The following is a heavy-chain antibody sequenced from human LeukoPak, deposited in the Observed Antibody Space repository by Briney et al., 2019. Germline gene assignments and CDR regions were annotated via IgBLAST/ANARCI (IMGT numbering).Heavy chain of an antibody. CDR2: IIPIFGTA. CDR3: ASGGGGYYHPTVYYYMDV. V-gene: IGHV1-69*05. J-gene: IGHJ6*03. CDR1: GGTFSSHA. Sequence: SVKVSCKASGGTFSSHAISWVRQAPGQGLEWMGGIIPIFGTANYAQKFQGRVTITTDESTSTAYMELSSLRSEDTAVYYCASGGGGYYHPTVYYYMDVWGKGTTVTVSS. D-gene: IGHD3-22*01.